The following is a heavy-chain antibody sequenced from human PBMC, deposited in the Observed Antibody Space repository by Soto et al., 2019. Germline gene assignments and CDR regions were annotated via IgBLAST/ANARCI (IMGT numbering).Heavy chain of an antibody. Sequence: GSVRLSFAASGFNFSNHWMHWVRQRPAEGLVWVSRITSYGKSKAYAESVKGRFAISRDNAKNTPYLQMNGLTAEDTAVYYCARESGDWPLNWFDPWGQGTLVTVSS. CDR2: ITSYGKSK. V-gene: IGHV3-74*01. D-gene: IGHD2-21*02. J-gene: IGHJ5*02. CDR1: GFNFSNHW. CDR3: ARESGDWPLNWFDP.